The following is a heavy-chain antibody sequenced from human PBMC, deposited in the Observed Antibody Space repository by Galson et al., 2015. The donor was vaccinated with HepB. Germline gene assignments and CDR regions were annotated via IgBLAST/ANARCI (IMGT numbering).Heavy chain of an antibody. V-gene: IGHV3-48*02. J-gene: IGHJ4*02. D-gene: IGHD1-1*01. CDR1: GFTFSSYS. CDR3: ARGARAHRRTEFDY. CDR2: ISSSSSTI. Sequence: SLRLSCAASGFTFSSYSMNWVRQAPGKGLEWVSYISSSSSTIYYADSVKGRFTISRDNAKNSLYLQMNSLRDEDTAVYYCARGARAHRRTEFDYWGQGTLVTVSS.